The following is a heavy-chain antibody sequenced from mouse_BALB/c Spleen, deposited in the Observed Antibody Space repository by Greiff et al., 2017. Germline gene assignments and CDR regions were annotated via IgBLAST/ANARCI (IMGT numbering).Heavy chain of an antibody. CDR1: GFTFSSYA. V-gene: IGHV5-6-5*01. CDR3: ARRPYGNYFDY. D-gene: IGHD2-10*02. Sequence: VQLKESGGGLVKPGGSLKLSCAASGFTFSSYAMSWVRQTPEKRLEWVASISSGGSTYYPDSVKGRFTISRDNARNILYLQMSSLRSEDTAMYYCARRPYGNYFDYWGQGTTLTVSS. J-gene: IGHJ2*01. CDR2: ISSGGST.